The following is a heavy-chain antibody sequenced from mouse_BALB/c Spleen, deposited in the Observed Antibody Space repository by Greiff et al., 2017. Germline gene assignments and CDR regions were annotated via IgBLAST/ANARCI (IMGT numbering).Heavy chain of an antibody. V-gene: IGHV14-3*02. CDR1: GFNIKDTY. CDR2: IDPANGNT. Sequence: EVQGVESGAELVKPGASVKLSCTASGFNIKDTYMHWVKQRPEQGLEWIGRIDPANGNTKYDPKFQGKATITADTSSNTAYLQLSSLTSEDTAVYYCASGAYYYGSSYGYYAMDYWGQGTSVTVSS. D-gene: IGHD1-1*01. CDR3: ASGAYYYGSSYGYYAMDY. J-gene: IGHJ4*01.